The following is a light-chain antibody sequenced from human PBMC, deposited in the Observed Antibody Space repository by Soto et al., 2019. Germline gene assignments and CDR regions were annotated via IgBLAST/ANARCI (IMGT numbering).Light chain of an antibody. J-gene: IGLJ2*01. V-gene: IGLV2-23*01. CDR1: SSDVGIYNL. Sequence: QSALTQPASVSGSPGQSITISCSGTSSDVGIYNLVSWYQQYPGKAPKVMIYEGSKRPSGVSNRFSGSKSGNTASLTISGLQAEDEADYYCCSYASSSTLVLGGGTQLTVL. CDR2: EGS. CDR3: CSYASSSTLV.